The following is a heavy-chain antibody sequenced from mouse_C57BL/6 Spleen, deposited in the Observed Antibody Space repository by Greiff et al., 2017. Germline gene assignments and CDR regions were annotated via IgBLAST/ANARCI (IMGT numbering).Heavy chain of an antibody. V-gene: IGHV3-8*01. J-gene: IGHJ3*01. CDR1: GYSITSDY. CDR3: ASSDSSGLAWFAY. Sequence: EVKLMESGPGLAKPSQTLSLTCSVTGYSITSDYWNWIRKFPGNKLEYMGYISYSGSTYYNPSLKSRISITRDTSKNQYYLQLNSVTTEDTATYYCASSDSSGLAWFAYWGQGTLVTVSA. D-gene: IGHD3-2*02. CDR2: ISYSGST.